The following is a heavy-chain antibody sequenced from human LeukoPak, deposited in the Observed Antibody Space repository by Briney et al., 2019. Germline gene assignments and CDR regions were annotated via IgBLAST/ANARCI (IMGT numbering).Heavy chain of an antibody. V-gene: IGHV1-18*01. J-gene: IGHJ3*01. D-gene: IGHD3-22*01. Sequence: GASVKVSCKASGYTFTSYGISWARQAPGQGLEWMGWISAYNGNTNYAQKLQGRVTMTTDTSTSTAYMELRSLRSDDTAVYYCARGLLGNSGYSPYDVWGQGTMVTVSS. CDR2: ISAYNGNT. CDR3: ARGLLGNSGYSPYDV. CDR1: GYTFTSYG.